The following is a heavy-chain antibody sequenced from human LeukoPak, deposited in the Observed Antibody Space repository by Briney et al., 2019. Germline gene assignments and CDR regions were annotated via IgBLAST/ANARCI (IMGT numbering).Heavy chain of an antibody. Sequence: TGGSLRLSCAGCGVTFSSYGMHWVRQAPGKGLEWVAFIRYDGSNKYYADSVKGRFTISRDNSKNTLYLQMNSLRAEDTAVYYCAKEGKYSSSSLDYWGQGTLVTVSS. V-gene: IGHV3-30*02. CDR3: AKEGKYSSSSLDY. D-gene: IGHD6-6*01. CDR2: IRYDGSNK. CDR1: GVTFSSYG. J-gene: IGHJ4*02.